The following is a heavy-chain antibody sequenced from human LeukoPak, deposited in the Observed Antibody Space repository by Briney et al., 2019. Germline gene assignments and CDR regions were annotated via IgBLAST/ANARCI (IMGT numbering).Heavy chain of an antibody. CDR2: INHGGNT. Sequence: SETLSLTCAVYSGSLDGYYWSWMRQPPGMGLEWIGEINHGGNTNYNPSLKSQVTMSVDTSKNHFSLKSSSVPAADTAVYYCARGGGSWSGNYHRNWFDPWGQGTLVTVSS. D-gene: IGHD3-3*01. J-gene: IGHJ5*02. V-gene: IGHV4-34*01. CDR3: ARGGGSWSGNYHRNWFDP. CDR1: SGSLDGYY.